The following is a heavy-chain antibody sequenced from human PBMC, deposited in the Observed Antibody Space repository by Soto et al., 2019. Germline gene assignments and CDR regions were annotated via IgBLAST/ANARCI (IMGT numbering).Heavy chain of an antibody. D-gene: IGHD6-13*01. V-gene: IGHV3-30*18. CDR1: GFTFSSYG. CDR3: AKSLGIAAAGPDY. Sequence: QVQLVESGGGVVQPGRSLRLSCAASGFTFSSYGMHWVRQAPGKGLEWVAVISYDGSNKYYADSVKGRFTISRDNSKNTLYLQMNSLRAEDTAVYYCAKSLGIAAAGPDYWGQGTLVTVSS. CDR2: ISYDGSNK. J-gene: IGHJ4*02.